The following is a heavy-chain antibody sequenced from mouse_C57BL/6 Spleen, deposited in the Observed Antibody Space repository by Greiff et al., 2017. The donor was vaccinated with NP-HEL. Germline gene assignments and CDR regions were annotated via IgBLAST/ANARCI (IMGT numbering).Heavy chain of an antibody. Sequence: VQLQQPGAELVKPGASVKLSCKASGYTFTSYWMHWVKQRPGQGLEWIGMIHPNSGSNNYNEKLTSKATLTVDKSSSTAYMQLRSVTSEDSAVYYWARVGLRRDLYFDVWGTGTTVTVSS. D-gene: IGHD2-2*01. J-gene: IGHJ1*03. CDR2: IHPNSGSN. CDR3: ARVGLRRDLYFDV. V-gene: IGHV1-64*01. CDR1: GYTFTSYW.